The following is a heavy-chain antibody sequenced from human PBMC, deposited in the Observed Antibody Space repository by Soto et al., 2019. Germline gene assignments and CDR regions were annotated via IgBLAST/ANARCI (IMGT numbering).Heavy chain of an antibody. Sequence: GGSLRLSCAASGFTFSSYWMSWVRQAPGKGLEWVANIKQDGSEKYYVDSVKGRFTISRDNAKNSLYLQMNSLRAEDTAVYYCARLNYDFWSGYLIYFDYWGQGTLVTVSS. CDR2: IKQDGSEK. CDR1: GFTFSSYW. J-gene: IGHJ4*02. D-gene: IGHD3-3*01. CDR3: ARLNYDFWSGYLIYFDY. V-gene: IGHV3-7*01.